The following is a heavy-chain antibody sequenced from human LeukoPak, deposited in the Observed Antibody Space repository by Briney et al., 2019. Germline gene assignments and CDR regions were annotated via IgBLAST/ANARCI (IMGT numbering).Heavy chain of an antibody. D-gene: IGHD1-26*01. CDR3: ARLGYRGSYSQSPDY. V-gene: IGHV4-59*08. CDR1: GGSISSYY. CDR2: IYYSGST. Sequence: SETLSLTCTVSGGSISSYYWSWVRQPPGKGLEWIGYIYYSGSTNYNPSLKSRVTISVDTSKNQFSLKLSSVTAADTAVYYCARLGYRGSYSQSPDYWGQGTLVNVSS. J-gene: IGHJ4*02.